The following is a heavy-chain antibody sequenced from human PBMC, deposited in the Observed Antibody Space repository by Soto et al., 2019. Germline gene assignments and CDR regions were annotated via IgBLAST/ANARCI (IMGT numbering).Heavy chain of an antibody. CDR3: ANGARDGYNYNY. V-gene: IGHV1-69*13. J-gene: IGHJ4*02. D-gene: IGHD5-12*01. Sequence: SVRVSCKASGGTFSSYAISWVRQAPGQGLEWMGGIIPIFGTANYAQKFQGRVTITADESTSTAYMELSSLRSEDTAVYYCANGARDGYNYNYWGQGPLVPLSS. CDR1: GGTFSSYA. CDR2: IIPIFGTA.